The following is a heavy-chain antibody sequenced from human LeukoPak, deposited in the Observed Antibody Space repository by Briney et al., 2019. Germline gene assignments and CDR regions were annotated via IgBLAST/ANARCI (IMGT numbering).Heavy chain of an antibody. D-gene: IGHD2-15*01. J-gene: IGHJ4*02. Sequence: ASVKVSCKATGYTFTSYYMHWVRQAPGQGLEWMGIINPSGGSTSYAQKFQGRVTMTRDTSTSTVYMELSSLRSGDTAVYYCARAGRGVAATYWGQGTLVTVSS. CDR1: GYTFTSYY. V-gene: IGHV1-46*01. CDR3: ARAGRGVAATY. CDR2: INPSGGST.